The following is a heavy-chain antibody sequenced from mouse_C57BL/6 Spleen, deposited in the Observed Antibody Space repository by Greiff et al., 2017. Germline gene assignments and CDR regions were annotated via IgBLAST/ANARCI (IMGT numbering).Heavy chain of an antibody. Sequence: QVQLQQPGAELVKPGASVKLSCKASGYTFTSYWMHWVKQRPGQGLEWIGMIHPNSGSTNYNEKFKSKATLTVDKSSSTAYMQLSSLTSEDSAVYDCARGPLNYYGSSYGDYWGQGTTLTVSS. D-gene: IGHD1-1*01. J-gene: IGHJ2*01. CDR1: GYTFTSYW. CDR2: IHPNSGST. CDR3: ARGPLNYYGSSYGDY. V-gene: IGHV1-64*01.